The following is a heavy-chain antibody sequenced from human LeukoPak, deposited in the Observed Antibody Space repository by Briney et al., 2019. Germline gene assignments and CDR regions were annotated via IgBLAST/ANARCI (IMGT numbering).Heavy chain of an antibody. Sequence: PSETLSLTCAVYGGSFSGYYWSWIRQPPGKGLEWIGGINHSGSTNYNPSLKSRVTISVDTSKNQFSLKLSSVTAADTAVYYCARGGAVWYYDSSGYYPTSYYYGMDVWGQGTTVTVSS. CDR1: GGSFSGYY. D-gene: IGHD3-22*01. V-gene: IGHV4-34*01. CDR2: INHSGST. J-gene: IGHJ6*02. CDR3: ARGGAVWYYDSSGYYPTSYYYGMDV.